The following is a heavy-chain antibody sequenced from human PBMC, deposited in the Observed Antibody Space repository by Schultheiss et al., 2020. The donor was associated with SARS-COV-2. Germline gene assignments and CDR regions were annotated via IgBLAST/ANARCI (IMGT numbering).Heavy chain of an antibody. D-gene: IGHD5/OR15-5a*01. Sequence: SQTLSLTCTVSGGSISSYYWGWIRQPPGKGPEWIGSVHHSGSTNYNPSLKSRVTISVDTSKNQFSLKLSSVTAADTAVYYCACLRFFLDYWGQGTLVTVSS. V-gene: IGHV4-59*08. J-gene: IGHJ4*02. CDR2: VHHSGST. CDR1: GGSISSYY. CDR3: ACLRFFLDY.